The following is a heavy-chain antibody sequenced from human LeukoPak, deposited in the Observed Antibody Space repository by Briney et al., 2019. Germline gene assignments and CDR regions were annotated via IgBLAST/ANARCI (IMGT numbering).Heavy chain of an antibody. CDR1: GFTFSSYA. Sequence: PGGSLRLSCAASGFTFSSYAMHWVRQAPGKGLEYVSAISSNGGSTYYANSVKGRFTISRDNSKNTLYLQMGSLRAEDMAVYYCARGSSSSDYWGQGTLVTVSS. CDR2: ISSNGGST. D-gene: IGHD6-13*01. J-gene: IGHJ4*02. V-gene: IGHV3-64*01. CDR3: ARGSSSSDY.